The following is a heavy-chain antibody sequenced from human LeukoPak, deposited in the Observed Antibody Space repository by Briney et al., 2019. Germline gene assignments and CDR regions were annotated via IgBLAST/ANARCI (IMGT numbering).Heavy chain of an antibody. CDR1: GFTFSSYA. D-gene: IGHD3-22*01. V-gene: IGHV3-64*01. CDR2: ISSNGGST. Sequence: GGSLRLSCAASGFTFSSYAMHWVRQAPGKGLEYVSAISSNGGSTHYGNSVKGRFTISRDNSKNTLYLQMNSLRVEDTAIYYCARDRGGYYYYPLDYWGQGILVTVSS. CDR3: ARDRGGYYYYPLDY. J-gene: IGHJ4*02.